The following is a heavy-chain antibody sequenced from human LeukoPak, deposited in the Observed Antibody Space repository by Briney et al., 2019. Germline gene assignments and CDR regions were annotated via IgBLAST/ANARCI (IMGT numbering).Heavy chain of an antibody. D-gene: IGHD5-24*01. V-gene: IGHV3-66*01. Sequence: PGGSLRLSCAASGFNITSNYMNWVRQAPGKGLEWVAIIYSGGFTYYRDSVKGRFTIYRDNSKNTVYLQMNGLRVEDTAVYYCAREGMGYFDSWGQGPLVTVSS. CDR2: IYSGGFT. CDR3: AREGMGYFDS. CDR1: GFNITSNY. J-gene: IGHJ4*02.